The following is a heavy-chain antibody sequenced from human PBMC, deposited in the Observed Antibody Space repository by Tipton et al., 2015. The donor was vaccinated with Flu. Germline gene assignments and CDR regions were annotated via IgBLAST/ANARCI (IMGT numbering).Heavy chain of an antibody. CDR2: ISGSGDDT. J-gene: IGHJ2*01. CDR3: AKNGYCTNTNCYSPFDY. V-gene: IGHV3-23*01. CDR1: GFTFGSYA. Sequence: SLRLSCAASGFTFGSYAMSWVRQAPGKGLEWVSLISGSGDDTLYADTVRGRFTISRDNSKNTLYLQLNSLRAEDTAVYYCAKNGYCTNTNCYSPFDYWGRGTLVTVSS. D-gene: IGHD2-2*01.